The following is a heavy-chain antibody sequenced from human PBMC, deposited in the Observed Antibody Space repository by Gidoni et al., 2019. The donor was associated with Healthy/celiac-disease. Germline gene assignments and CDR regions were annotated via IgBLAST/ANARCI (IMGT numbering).Heavy chain of an antibody. Sequence: QVQLVQSGSELKKPGASVKVSCKASGYTFTSYAMNWVRQAPGQGLEWMGWINTNTGNPTYAQGFTGRFVFSLDTSVSTAYLQISSLKAEDTAVYYCARETDIVVVPAAILNWFDPWGQGTLVTVSS. CDR1: GYTFTSYA. V-gene: IGHV7-4-1*02. J-gene: IGHJ5*02. D-gene: IGHD2-2*01. CDR2: INTNTGNP. CDR3: ARETDIVVVPAAILNWFDP.